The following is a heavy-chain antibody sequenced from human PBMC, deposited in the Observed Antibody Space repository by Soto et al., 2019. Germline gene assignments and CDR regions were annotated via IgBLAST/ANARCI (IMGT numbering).Heavy chain of an antibody. Sequence: SETLSLTCAFYGGSFSGYYWSLIRQPPGKGLEWIGEINHSGSTNYNPSLKSRVTISVDTSKNQFSLKLSSVTAADTAVYYCARGPQGDTGPYYFDYWGQGTLVT. V-gene: IGHV4-34*01. J-gene: IGHJ4*02. CDR1: GGSFSGYY. CDR3: ARGPQGDTGPYYFDY. D-gene: IGHD5-18*01. CDR2: INHSGST.